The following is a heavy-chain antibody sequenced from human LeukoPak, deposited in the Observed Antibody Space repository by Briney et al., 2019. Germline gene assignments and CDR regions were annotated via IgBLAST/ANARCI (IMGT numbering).Heavy chain of an antibody. CDR2: ISSSSSYI. D-gene: IGHD4-11*01. CDR1: GFTFSSYS. CDR3: ARPPTVKTPDFDY. V-gene: IGHV3-21*01. J-gene: IGHJ4*02. Sequence: GGSLRLSCAASGFTFSSYSMNWVRQAPGKGLEWVSSISSSSSYIYYADSVKGRFTISRDNAKNSLYLQMNSLRAEDTAVYYCARPPTVKTPDFDYWGQGTLVLVSS.